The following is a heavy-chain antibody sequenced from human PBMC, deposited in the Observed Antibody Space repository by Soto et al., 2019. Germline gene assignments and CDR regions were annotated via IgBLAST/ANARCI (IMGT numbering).Heavy chain of an antibody. CDR2: IIPIFGTA. CDR3: ASRGVDYYDSRRSGFDP. Sequence: ASVKVSCKASGGTFSSYAISWVRQAPGQGLEWMGGIIPIFGTANYAQKFQGRVTITADESTXXXXXXXXXXXXEDTAVYYCASRGVDYYDSRRSGFDPWGQGTLVTVSS. V-gene: IGHV1-69*13. D-gene: IGHD3-22*01. J-gene: IGHJ5*02. CDR1: GGTFSSYA.